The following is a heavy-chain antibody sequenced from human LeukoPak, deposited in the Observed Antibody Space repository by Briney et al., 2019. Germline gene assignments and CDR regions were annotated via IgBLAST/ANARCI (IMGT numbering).Heavy chain of an antibody. Sequence: GGSLRLSRVASGFTFRNYWMNWVRQAPGKGLEWVANIKPDGSEKRYVDSVKGRFTISRDNAKNSLYLQMNSLRAEDTAVYYCARVVGTDEGADYWGQGTLVTVSS. CDR3: ARVVGTDEGADY. V-gene: IGHV3-7*04. J-gene: IGHJ4*02. CDR2: IKPDGSEK. D-gene: IGHD1-7*01. CDR1: GFTFRNYW.